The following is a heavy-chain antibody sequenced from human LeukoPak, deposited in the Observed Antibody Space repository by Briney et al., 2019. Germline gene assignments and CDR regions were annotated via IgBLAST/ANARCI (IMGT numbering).Heavy chain of an antibody. V-gene: IGHV3-48*03. CDR3: ARDLWGDYYDSSGYPTLGY. CDR1: GFTFSSYE. Sequence: GGSLRLSCAASGFTFSSYEMNWVRQAPGKGLEWVSYISSSGSTIYYADSVKGRFTISRDNAKNSLYLQMNSLRAEDTAMYYCARDLWGDYYDSSGYPTLGYWGQGTLVTVSS. CDR2: ISSSGSTI. J-gene: IGHJ4*02. D-gene: IGHD3-22*01.